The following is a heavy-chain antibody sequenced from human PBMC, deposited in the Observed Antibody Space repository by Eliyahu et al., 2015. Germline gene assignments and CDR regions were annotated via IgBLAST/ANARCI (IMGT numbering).Heavy chain of an antibody. V-gene: IGHV3-30*02. CDR1: GFXFXXXG. CDR2: IRYDGSNK. J-gene: IGHJ6*03. Sequence: QVQLVESGGGVVQPGGSLRLSCAASGFXFXXXGXXXVRQAPGKGLEGVAFIRYDGSNKYYADSVKGRFTISRDNSKNTLYLQMNSLRAEDTAVYYCAKEGGSSTSAGGNYYYYMDVWGKGTTVTVSS. CDR3: AKEGGSSTSAGGNYYYYMDV. D-gene: IGHD2-2*01.